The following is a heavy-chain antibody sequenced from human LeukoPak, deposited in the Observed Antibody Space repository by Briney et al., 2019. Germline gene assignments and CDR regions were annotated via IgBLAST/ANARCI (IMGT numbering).Heavy chain of an antibody. V-gene: IGHV1-69*13. CDR3: IIFEGTTYARGY. Sequence: SVKVSCKTSGGIFRRYGISWVRQAPGQGLEWMGGINPIFGTAIYTQKFQGRVTITADDSTSTVYMELSSLRSEDTAVFYCIIFEGTTYARGYWGQGTLVTVSS. CDR2: INPIFGTA. D-gene: IGHD3-3*01. J-gene: IGHJ4*02. CDR1: GGIFRRYG.